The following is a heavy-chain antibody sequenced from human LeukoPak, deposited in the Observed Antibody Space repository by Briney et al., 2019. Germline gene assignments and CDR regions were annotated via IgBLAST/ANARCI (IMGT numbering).Heavy chain of an antibody. V-gene: IGHV4-4*07. Sequence: SETLSLTCTVSGGSISSYYWSWIRQPAGKGLEWIGRIYTSGSTNYNPSLKSRVTMSVDTSKNQFSLKLSSVTAADTAVYYCARDTGYSSSWYSGYYYYGMDVWGQGTTVTVSS. CDR1: GGSISSYY. CDR3: ARDTGYSSSWYSGYYYYGMDV. CDR2: IYTSGST. J-gene: IGHJ6*02. D-gene: IGHD6-13*01.